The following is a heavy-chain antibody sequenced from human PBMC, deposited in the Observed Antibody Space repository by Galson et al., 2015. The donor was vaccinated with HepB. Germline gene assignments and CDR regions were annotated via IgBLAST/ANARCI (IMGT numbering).Heavy chain of an antibody. Sequence: SLRLSCAASGFTFSNYAMNWVRQAPGKGLEWVSAIHGSGGAAGITYYADSVRGRFTISRDDSTDRLDLQMSSLRAEDTAVYYCAKSLHSEPTHYYHGMDVWGQGTAVTVSS. CDR2: IHGSGGAAGIT. V-gene: IGHV3-23*01. D-gene: IGHD1-26*01. CDR1: GFTFSNYA. CDR3: AKSLHSEPTHYYHGMDV. J-gene: IGHJ6*02.